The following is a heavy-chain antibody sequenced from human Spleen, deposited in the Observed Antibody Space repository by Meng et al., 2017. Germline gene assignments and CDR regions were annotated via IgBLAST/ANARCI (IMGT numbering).Heavy chain of an antibody. D-gene: IGHD6-19*01. Sequence: QVQMQQSGPGLVKPSQTLSVTCAISGDSVSSNIGAWNWIRQSPSRGLEWLGRTYYRSKWYNEYAVSVKSRITINPDTSKNQFSLKLSSVTAADTAVYYCARKGLGLGFDYWGQGTLVTVSS. J-gene: IGHJ4*02. CDR2: TYYRSKWYN. V-gene: IGHV6-1*01. CDR1: GDSVSSNIGA. CDR3: ARKGLGLGFDY.